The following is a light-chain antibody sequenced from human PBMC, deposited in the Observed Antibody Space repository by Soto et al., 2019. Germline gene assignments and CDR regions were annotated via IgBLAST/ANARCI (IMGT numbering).Light chain of an antibody. V-gene: IGKV3-20*01. J-gene: IGKJ3*01. CDR1: RGVGSSY. Sequence: EIVLTQSPGTLSLSPGERATLSCRASRGVGSSYLAWYQQKPGQAPRLLIYGASSRATGIPDRFSGSGSGTDFTLTISRLEPEDFAVYYCQQYGTSFTFGPGTKVDIK. CDR3: QQYGTSFT. CDR2: GAS.